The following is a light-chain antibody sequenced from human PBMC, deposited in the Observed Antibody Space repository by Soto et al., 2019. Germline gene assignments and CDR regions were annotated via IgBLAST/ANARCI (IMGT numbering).Light chain of an antibody. J-gene: IGLJ1*01. Sequence: QSAPTQPASVSGSPGQSITISCTGTSSDVGGYDDVSWYQQHPGKAPKVMIYEVTNRPSGVSDRFSGSKSGNTASLTISGLQDEDEADYYCTSFTSRGTRVFGTGTKVTVL. CDR3: TSFTSRGTRV. V-gene: IGLV2-14*01. CDR1: SSDVGGYDD. CDR2: EVT.